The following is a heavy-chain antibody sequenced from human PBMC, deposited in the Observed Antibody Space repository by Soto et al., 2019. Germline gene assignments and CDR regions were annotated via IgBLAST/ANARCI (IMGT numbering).Heavy chain of an antibody. Sequence: QLQLQESGSGLVKASQTLSLTCAVSGGSISSGGYSWSWIRQPPGKGLEWIGYIYHSGSTYYNPSLKSRVTISVDRSKNQFSLKLSSVTAADTAVYHCARGILDDYGDYDWFDPWGQGTLVTVSS. D-gene: IGHD4-17*01. J-gene: IGHJ5*02. CDR2: IYHSGST. CDR3: ARGILDDYGDYDWFDP. CDR1: GGSISSGGYS. V-gene: IGHV4-30-2*01.